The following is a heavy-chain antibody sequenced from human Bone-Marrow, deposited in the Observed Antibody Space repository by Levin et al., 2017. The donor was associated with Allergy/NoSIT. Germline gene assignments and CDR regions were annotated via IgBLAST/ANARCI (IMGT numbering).Heavy chain of an antibody. J-gene: IGHJ6*03. Sequence: GGSLRLSCTASGFTFGDYAMSWFRQAPGKGLEWVGFIRSKAYGGTTEYAASVKGRFTISRDDSKSIAYLQMNSLKTEDTAVYYCTRGRVDIVVVVAATRDYYYYMDVWGKGTTVTVSS. V-gene: IGHV3-49*03. CDR3: TRGRVDIVVVVAATRDYYYYMDV. D-gene: IGHD2-15*01. CDR2: IRSKAYGGTT. CDR1: GFTFGDYA.